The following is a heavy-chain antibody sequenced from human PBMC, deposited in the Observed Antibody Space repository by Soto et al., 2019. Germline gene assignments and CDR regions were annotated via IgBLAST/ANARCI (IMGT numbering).Heavy chain of an antibody. V-gene: IGHV4-4*02. CDR1: GGSISSTNW. Sequence: LQESGPGLVKPSGTLSLTCAVSGGSISSTNWWSWVRQPPGKGLEWIGESYHSGSTNYNPSLKXRVSKSVDTSTNHRSRKLSTVTAAGTAVYYCARGLSAVSPLDYWGQGTLVTVSS. J-gene: IGHJ4*02. D-gene: IGHD3-16*02. CDR3: ARGLSAVSPLDY. CDR2: SYHSGST.